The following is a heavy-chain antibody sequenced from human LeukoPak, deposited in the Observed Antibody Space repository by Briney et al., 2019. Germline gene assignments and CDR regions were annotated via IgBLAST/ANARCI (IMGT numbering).Heavy chain of an antibody. D-gene: IGHD4-17*01. CDR3: ATAPTVTLRYFDY. CDR1: GFTFSSYG. CDR2: ILYDGSNK. Sequence: GGSLRLSCAASGFTFSSYGMHWVRQPPGKGLEWVAVILYDGSNKYYADSVKGRFTISRGNSKNTLYLQMNRLRAEDTAVYYCATAPTVTLRYFDYWSQGTLVTVSS. V-gene: IGHV3-30*03. J-gene: IGHJ4*02.